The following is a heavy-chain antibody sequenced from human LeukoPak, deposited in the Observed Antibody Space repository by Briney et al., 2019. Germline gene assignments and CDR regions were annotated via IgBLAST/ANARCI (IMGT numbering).Heavy chain of an antibody. CDR3: ARGTTVTVDY. CDR2: INPNSGGT. D-gene: IGHD4-17*01. CDR1: GYTFTGYY. V-gene: IGHV1-2*02. Sequence: GASVTVSRKSSGYTFTGYYMHWVRQPPGQGLGWMGWINPNSGGTNKAQKFQGRVTMTRNTSISTAYMELSRQRSDDTAVYYCARGTTVTVDYWGQGTLVTVSS. J-gene: IGHJ4*02.